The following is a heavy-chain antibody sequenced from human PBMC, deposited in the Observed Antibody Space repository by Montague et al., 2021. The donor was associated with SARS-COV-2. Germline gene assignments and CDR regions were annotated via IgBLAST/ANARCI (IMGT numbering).Heavy chain of an antibody. Sequence: SETLSFTCTVSGGSISSSSYYWGWIRQPPGKGLEWIGSIYYSGSTYYNPSLKSRVTISVDTSKNQFSLKLNSVTAADTAVYYCARESGSGSYLVYWGQGTLVTVSS. CDR1: GGSISSSSYY. D-gene: IGHD3-10*01. CDR2: IYYSGST. CDR3: ARESGSGSYLVY. V-gene: IGHV4-39*01. J-gene: IGHJ4*02.